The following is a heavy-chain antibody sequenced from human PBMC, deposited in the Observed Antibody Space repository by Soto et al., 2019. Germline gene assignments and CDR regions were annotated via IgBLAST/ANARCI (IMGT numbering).Heavy chain of an antibody. V-gene: IGHV4-31*03. CDR2: IYHSGTT. CDR1: DASINSGGYY. J-gene: IGHJ4*02. CDR3: ARGLIVMLAGIEELINSHFDS. Sequence: SETLSLTCTVSDASINSGGYYWSWIRQRPGKGLEWIGFIYHSGTTYYNPSLKSRVTTSVDTSKNQFSLRLSSVTAADTAVYYCARGLIVMLAGIEELINSHFDSWGQGTLVTVSS. D-gene: IGHD2-21*02.